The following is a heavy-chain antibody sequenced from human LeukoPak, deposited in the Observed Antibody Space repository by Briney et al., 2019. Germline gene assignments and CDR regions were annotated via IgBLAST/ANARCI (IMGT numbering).Heavy chain of an antibody. Sequence: GSLRLSCAASGFTFSSYGMHWVRQAPGKGLEWVAFIRYDGSNKYYADSVKGRFTISRDNSKNTLYLQMNSLRAEDTAVYYRAKDEWVAAAGTALTWYYYGMDVWGQGTTVTVSS. V-gene: IGHV3-30*02. D-gene: IGHD6-13*01. J-gene: IGHJ6*02. CDR1: GFTFSSYG. CDR3: AKDEWVAAAGTALTWYYYGMDV. CDR2: IRYDGSNK.